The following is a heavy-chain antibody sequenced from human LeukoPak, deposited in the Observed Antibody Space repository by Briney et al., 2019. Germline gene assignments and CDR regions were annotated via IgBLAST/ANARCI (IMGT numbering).Heavy chain of an antibody. CDR1: GFPFSNYW. V-gene: IGHV3-74*01. CDR2: VYKDGSIT. Sequence: GGSLRLSCAASGFPFSNYWMHWVRQAPGKGPEWVARVYKDGSITNYADSVKGRFTISRDNAKNTVYLQMNSLRVEDTAVYYCARSGLYSGYETYAFDIWGQGTMVTVSS. D-gene: IGHD5-12*01. J-gene: IGHJ3*02. CDR3: ARSGLYSGYETYAFDI.